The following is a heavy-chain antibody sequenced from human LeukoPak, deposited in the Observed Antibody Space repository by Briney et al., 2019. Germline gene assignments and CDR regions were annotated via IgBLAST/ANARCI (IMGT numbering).Heavy chain of an antibody. CDR1: GFSLSTSGMC. CDR3: ARIRRTEGVYDY. J-gene: IGHJ4*02. CDR2: IDWDDDK. V-gene: IGHV2-70*01. Sequence: ESGPALVNPTQTLTLTCTFSGFSLSTSGMCVSWIRQPPGKALEWLALIDWDDDKYYSTSLKTRLTISKDTSKNQVVLTMTNMDPVDTATYYCARIRRTEGVYDYWGQGTLVTVSS. D-gene: IGHD1-26*01.